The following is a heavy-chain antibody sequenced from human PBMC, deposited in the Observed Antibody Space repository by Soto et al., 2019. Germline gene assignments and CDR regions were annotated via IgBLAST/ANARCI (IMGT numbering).Heavy chain of an antibody. D-gene: IGHD3-10*01. J-gene: IGHJ4*02. CDR2: INHSGST. CDR1: GGSFSGYY. CDR3: ARGSEESYPGSRIFDL. Sequence: QVQLQQWGAGLLKPSETLSLTCAVYGGSFSGYYWSWIRQPPGKGLEWIGEINHSGSTNYNPSLKSRVTISVDTSKNQFSLKLSSVTAADTAVYYCARGSEESYPGSRIFDLWGRGTLVTVSS. V-gene: IGHV4-34*01.